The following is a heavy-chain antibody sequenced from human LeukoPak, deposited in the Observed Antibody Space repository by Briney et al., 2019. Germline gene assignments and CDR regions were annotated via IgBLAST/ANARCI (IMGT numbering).Heavy chain of an antibody. CDR1: GGSISSSSYY. CDR2: IYYSGST. Sequence: SETLSLTCTVSGGSISSSSYYWGWIRQPPGKGLEWIGSIYYSGSTNYNPSLKSRVTISVDTSKNQFSLKLSSVTAADTAVYYCATGNGDYYDSSGYYRLPFDYWGQGTLVTVSS. CDR3: ATGNGDYYDSSGYYRLPFDY. V-gene: IGHV4-39*07. D-gene: IGHD3-22*01. J-gene: IGHJ4*02.